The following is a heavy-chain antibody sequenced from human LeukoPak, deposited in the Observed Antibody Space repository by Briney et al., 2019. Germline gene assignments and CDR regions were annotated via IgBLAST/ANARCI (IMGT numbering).Heavy chain of an antibody. V-gene: IGHV5-10-1*01. D-gene: IGHD6-13*01. CDR2: IDPSDSYT. CDR1: GYSFTCYW. J-gene: IGHJ4*02. Sequence: GESLRISCKGSGYSFTCYWISWVRQVPGKGLEWMGRIDPSDSYTNYSPSFQGHVTISADKSITTAYLQWSSLKASDTAMYYCARHIVAAGTGLLGGIDYWGQGTLVTVSS. CDR3: ARHIVAAGTGLLGGIDY.